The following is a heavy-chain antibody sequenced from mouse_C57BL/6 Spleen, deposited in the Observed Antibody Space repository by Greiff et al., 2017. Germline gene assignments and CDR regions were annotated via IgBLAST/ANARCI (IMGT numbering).Heavy chain of an antibody. D-gene: IGHD1-1*01. CDR1: GYTFTSYW. CDR3: AREDIITTVVATGFDY. Sequence: QVQLQQSGAELVKPGASVKLSCKASGYTFTSYWMHWVKQRPGQGLEWIGMIHPNSGSTNYNEKFKSKATLTVDKSSSTAYMQLSSLTSEDSAVYYCAREDIITTVVATGFDYWGQGTTLTVSS. CDR2: IHPNSGST. J-gene: IGHJ2*01. V-gene: IGHV1-64*01.